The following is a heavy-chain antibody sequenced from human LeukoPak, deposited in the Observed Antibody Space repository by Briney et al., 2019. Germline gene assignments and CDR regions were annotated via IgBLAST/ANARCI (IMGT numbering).Heavy chain of an antibody. Sequence: GGSLRLSCAASGFIFSSYAMHWVRQAPGKGLEWVAVISYDGSNKYYADSVKGRFTISRDNSKNTLYLQMNSLRAEDTAVYYCAKDEGSSSGGGGFDYWGQGTLVTVSS. V-gene: IGHV3-30*04. CDR3: AKDEGSSSGGGGFDY. CDR2: ISYDGSNK. CDR1: GFIFSSYA. J-gene: IGHJ4*02. D-gene: IGHD6-19*01.